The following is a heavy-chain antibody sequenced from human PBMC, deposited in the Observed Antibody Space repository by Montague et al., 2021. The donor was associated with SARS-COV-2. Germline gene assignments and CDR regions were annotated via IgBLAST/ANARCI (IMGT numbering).Heavy chain of an antibody. V-gene: IGHV4-59*01. CDR2: NYYSGST. D-gene: IGHD3-3*01. J-gene: IGHJ4*02. CDR1: GGSISSYY. CDR3: ASQVPDFWSGIDY. Sequence: SETLSLTCTVSGGSISSYYWSWIRQPPGKRLEWIGYNYYSGSTNYNPSLKSRVTISVDTSKNQFSLKLSSVTAADTAVYYCASQVPDFWSGIDYRGQGTLVTVSS.